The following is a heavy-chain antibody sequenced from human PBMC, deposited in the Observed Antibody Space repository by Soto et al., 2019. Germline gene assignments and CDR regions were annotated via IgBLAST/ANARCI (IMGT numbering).Heavy chain of an antibody. CDR2: ISAYNGNT. D-gene: IGHD3-10*01. CDR1: GYTFTSYG. V-gene: IGHV1-18*04. J-gene: IGHJ5*02. Sequence: ASVKVSCKASGYTFTSYGISWVRQAPGQGLEWMGWISAYNGNTNYAQKLQGRVTMTTDTSTSTAYMGLRSLRSDDTAVYYCARDEVRWVTMVRRKNWFDPWGQGTLVTVSS. CDR3: ARDEVRWVTMVRRKNWFDP.